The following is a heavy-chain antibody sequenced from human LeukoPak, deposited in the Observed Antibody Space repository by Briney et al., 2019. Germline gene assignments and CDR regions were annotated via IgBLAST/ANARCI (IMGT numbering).Heavy chain of an antibody. CDR2: ISGSGVST. D-gene: IGHD6-25*01. CDR3: ARVDSISSGCLDY. Sequence: PGGSLRLSCAASGFTFSSYAMSWVRQAPGKGLEWLSAISGSGVSTYYADSVKGRFTISRDNAKNSLYLQMNSLRAEDTAVYYCARVDSISSGCLDYWGQGTLVTVSS. V-gene: IGHV3-23*01. J-gene: IGHJ4*02. CDR1: GFTFSSYA.